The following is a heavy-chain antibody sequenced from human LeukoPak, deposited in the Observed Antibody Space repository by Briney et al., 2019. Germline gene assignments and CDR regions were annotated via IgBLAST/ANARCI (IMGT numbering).Heavy chain of an antibody. CDR2: IYYSGST. CDR1: GGSISSGGYY. V-gene: IGHV4-31*03. J-gene: IGHJ4*02. CDR3: ARLSTSYFDY. D-gene: IGHD2/OR15-2a*01. Sequence: SQTLSLTCTVSGGSISSGGYYWSWIRQHPGKGLEWIGYIYYSGSTYYNPSLKSRVTISVDTSKNQFSLKLSSVTAADTAVYYCARLSTSYFDYWGQGTLVTVSS.